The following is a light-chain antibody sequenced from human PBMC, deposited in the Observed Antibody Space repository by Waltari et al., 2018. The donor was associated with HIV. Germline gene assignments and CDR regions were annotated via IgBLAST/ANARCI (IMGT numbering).Light chain of an antibody. J-gene: IGKJ2*01. CDR1: ESISSW. CDR3: QQYHTNPYT. V-gene: IGKV1-5*03. CDR2: KAS. Sequence: DIQMTQSPSTLTASVGDSVPITCRASESISSWLAWYQQKQGKAPKLLIYKASSLESGVPSRFSGSASGTEFSLTISSLQPDDFATYYCQQYHTNPYTFGQGTKMEI.